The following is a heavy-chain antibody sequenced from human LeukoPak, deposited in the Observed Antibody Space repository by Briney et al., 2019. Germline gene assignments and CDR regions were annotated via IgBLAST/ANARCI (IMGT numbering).Heavy chain of an antibody. Sequence: SETLSLTCTVSGGSISSSSYYWGWIRQPPGKGLEWIGSIYYSGSTYYNPSLKSRVTISVDTSKNQFSLKLSSVTAADTAVYYCARHGDRNTAARGAFDIWGQGTMVTVSS. V-gene: IGHV4-39*01. CDR1: GGSISSSSYY. CDR2: IYYSGST. CDR3: ARHGDRNTAARGAFDI. J-gene: IGHJ3*02. D-gene: IGHD5-18*01.